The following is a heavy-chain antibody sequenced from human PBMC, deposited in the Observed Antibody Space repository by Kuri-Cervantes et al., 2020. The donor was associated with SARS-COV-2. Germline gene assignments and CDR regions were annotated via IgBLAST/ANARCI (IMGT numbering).Heavy chain of an antibody. Sequence: GGSLRLPCGASGFTFSSYSMNWVRKAPGKGLELVSYISSSSSTRYSADSVKGRFTISRDNAKNSLYLQMNSLRAEETAGYYCARDIAGGYGSGSEFDYWGQGTLVTVSS. D-gene: IGHD3-10*01. V-gene: IGHV3-48*01. CDR3: ARDIAGGYGSGSEFDY. J-gene: IGHJ4*02. CDR2: ISSSSSTR. CDR1: GFTFSSYS.